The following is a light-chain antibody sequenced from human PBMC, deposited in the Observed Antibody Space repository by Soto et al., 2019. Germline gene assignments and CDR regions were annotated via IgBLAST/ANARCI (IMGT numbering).Light chain of an antibody. V-gene: IGKV2-28*01. Sequence: DIVMTQSPLSLPVTPGEPASISCRSSQSLLHSNGYNYLDWYLQKPGQSPQLLIYLGSNRASGVPDRFSGSGSGTDFTLEISRVEAEDVGVYYCMQALQAPPFTFGPGPKVDIK. CDR3: MQALQAPPFT. CDR1: QSLLHSNGYNY. CDR2: LGS. J-gene: IGKJ3*01.